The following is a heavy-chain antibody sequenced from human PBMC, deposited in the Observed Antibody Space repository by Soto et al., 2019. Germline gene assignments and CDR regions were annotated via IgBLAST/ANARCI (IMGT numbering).Heavy chain of an antibody. D-gene: IGHD6-13*01. CDR3: AKDPSLQPRAAGQQLAAQAIDY. CDR1: GFSFSNSA. CDR2: ISASGVST. Sequence: EGQLLEFGGDLVQPGGSLRLSCSASGFSFSNSAMGWVRQAPGKGLEWVSTISASGVSTYHADSVQGRFTVSRDNPKNTLYLQRNSLRVEDTAVYYCAKDPSLQPRAAGQQLAAQAIDYWGQGSLVTVSS. V-gene: IGHV3-23*01. J-gene: IGHJ4*02.